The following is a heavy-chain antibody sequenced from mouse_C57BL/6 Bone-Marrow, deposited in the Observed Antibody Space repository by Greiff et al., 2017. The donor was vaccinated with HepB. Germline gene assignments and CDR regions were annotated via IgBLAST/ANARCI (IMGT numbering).Heavy chain of an antibody. V-gene: IGHV1-81*01. CDR3: ARRALRLRDYYAMDY. J-gene: IGHJ4*01. CDR1: GYTFTSYG. D-gene: IGHD2-4*01. Sequence: VKLVESGAELARPGASVKLSCKASGYTFTSYGISWVKQRTGQGLEWIGEIYPRSGNTYYNEKFKGKATLTADKSSSTAYMELRSLTSEDSAVYFCARRALRLRDYYAMDYWGQGTSVTVSS. CDR2: IYPRSGNT.